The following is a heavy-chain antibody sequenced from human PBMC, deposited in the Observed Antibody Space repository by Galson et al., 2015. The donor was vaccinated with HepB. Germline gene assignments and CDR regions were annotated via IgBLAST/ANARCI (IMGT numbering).Heavy chain of an antibody. CDR3: ARDCRDGDCPPGY. Sequence: SLRLSCAASGFTFSAYWISWVRQAPGKGLEWVANIRQDGGEKYYVESVKGRFTISRDNAKNSLYLQMNSLRAEDTAVYYCARDCRDGDCPPGYWGQGTLVTVSS. D-gene: IGHD2-21*02. CDR2: IRQDGGEK. J-gene: IGHJ4*02. V-gene: IGHV3-7*01. CDR1: GFTFSAYW.